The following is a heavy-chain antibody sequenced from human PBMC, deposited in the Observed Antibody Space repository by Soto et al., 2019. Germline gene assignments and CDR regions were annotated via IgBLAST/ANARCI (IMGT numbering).Heavy chain of an antibody. CDR1: GYTFTNYW. CDR2: IYPGDSDT. CDR3: ARRITVSGSYCFDY. D-gene: IGHD6-19*01. J-gene: IGHJ4*02. V-gene: IGHV5-51*01. Sequence: ESLKISCKGSGYTFTNYWIGWVRQMPGKGLEWMGIIYPGDSDTRYSPSFQGQVTISVDKSISTAYLQWSSLKASDTAMYYCARRITVSGSYCFDYWGQGTLVTVSS.